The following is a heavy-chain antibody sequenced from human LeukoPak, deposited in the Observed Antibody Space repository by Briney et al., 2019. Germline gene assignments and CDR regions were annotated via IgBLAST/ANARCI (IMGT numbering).Heavy chain of an antibody. J-gene: IGHJ4*02. Sequence: GGSLRLSCATSGFTFSNFWMHWVRQAPGKGLEWVANINQNGGEKYYADSVKGRFAISRDNAKNSLYLQMNSLRVEDTAVYYCTRALDYWGQGTLVTVSS. V-gene: IGHV3-7*04. CDR1: GFTFSNFW. CDR2: INQNGGEK. CDR3: TRALDY.